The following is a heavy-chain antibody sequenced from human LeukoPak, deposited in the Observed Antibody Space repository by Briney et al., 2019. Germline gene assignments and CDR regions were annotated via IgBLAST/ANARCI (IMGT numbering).Heavy chain of an antibody. CDR2: ISAYSGNT. Sequence: ASVKVSCKASGYTFTSYGISWVRQAPGQGLEWMGWISAYSGNTNYAQKLQGRVTMTTDTSTSTAYMELRSLRSDDTAVYYCARGRDTYYDILTGYYFALDAFDIWGQGTMVTASS. V-gene: IGHV1-18*01. D-gene: IGHD3-9*01. CDR3: ARGRDTYYDILTGYYFALDAFDI. CDR1: GYTFTSYG. J-gene: IGHJ3*02.